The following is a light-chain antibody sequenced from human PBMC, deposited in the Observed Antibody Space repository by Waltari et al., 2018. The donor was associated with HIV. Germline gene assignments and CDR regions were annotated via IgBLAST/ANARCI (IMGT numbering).Light chain of an antibody. J-gene: IGKJ2*02. CDR1: QDISNS. CDR3: QQYYSTPPCT. CDR2: AAS. V-gene: IGKV1-NL1*01. Sequence: DIPMTQSPSSLSASIGDRVVLTCRASQDISNSVAWYQQKPGKAPQLLLYAASRLESGVPSRFSGSGSGTDYTLTISSLQPEDFATYYCQQYYSTPPCTFGQGTKLDIK.